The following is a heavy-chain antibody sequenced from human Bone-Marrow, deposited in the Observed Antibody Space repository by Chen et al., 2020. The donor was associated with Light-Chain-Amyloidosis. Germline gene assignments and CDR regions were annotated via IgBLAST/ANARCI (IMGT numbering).Heavy chain of an antibody. CDR1: GASISSSSYY. J-gene: IGHJ4*02. CDR3: ASQANFGGNQPPSDY. D-gene: IGHD2-15*01. Sequence: QLQLQESGPGLVKPSETLSLTCTVSGASISSSSYYWGWVRQPPGKGLEWIGSIYFSGTTYYNPSLKSRVTMSVDTSKNQFSLKLSSVTAADTAVYFCASQANFGGNQPPSDYWGQGILVTVSS. CDR2: IYFSGTT. V-gene: IGHV4-39*01.